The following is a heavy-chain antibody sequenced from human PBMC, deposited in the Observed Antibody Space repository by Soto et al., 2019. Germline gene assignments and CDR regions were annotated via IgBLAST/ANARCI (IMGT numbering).Heavy chain of an antibody. CDR1: GFTFSSYG. Sequence: PGGSLRLSCAASGFTFSSYGMHWVRQAPGKGLEWVAVIWYDGSNKYYADSVKGRFTISRDNSKNTLYLQMNSLRAEDTAVYYCAREALRYFDWLLRVNWFDPWGQGTLVTVSS. V-gene: IGHV3-33*01. CDR3: AREALRYFDWLLRVNWFDP. J-gene: IGHJ5*02. CDR2: IWYDGSNK. D-gene: IGHD3-9*01.